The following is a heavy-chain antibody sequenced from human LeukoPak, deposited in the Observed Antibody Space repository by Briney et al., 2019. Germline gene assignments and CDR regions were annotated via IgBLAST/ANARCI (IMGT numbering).Heavy chain of an antibody. CDR3: ARAYYGGWTNYFDY. D-gene: IGHD4-23*01. CDR1: GGSFSGYY. CDR2: IYYSGST. V-gene: IGHV4-59*01. J-gene: IGHJ4*02. Sequence: SETLSLTCAVYGGSFSGYYWSWIRQPPGKGLEWIGNIYYSGSTNYNPSLKSRVTISVDTSKNQFSLKLSSVTAADTAVYYCARAYYGGWTNYFDYWGQGTLVTVSS.